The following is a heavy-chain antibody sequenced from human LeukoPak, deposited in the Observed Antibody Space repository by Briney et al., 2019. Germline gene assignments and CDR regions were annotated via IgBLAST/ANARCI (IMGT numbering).Heavy chain of an antibody. CDR1: GGPFSGYY. Sequence: SETLSLTCAVYGGPFSGYYWSWIRQPPGKGLEWIGEINHSGSTNYNPSLKSRVTISVDTSKNQFSLKLSSVTAADTAVYYCARDPGYYDSSGYFDYWGQGTLVTVSS. V-gene: IGHV4-34*01. J-gene: IGHJ4*02. D-gene: IGHD3-22*01. CDR2: INHSGST. CDR3: ARDPGYYDSSGYFDY.